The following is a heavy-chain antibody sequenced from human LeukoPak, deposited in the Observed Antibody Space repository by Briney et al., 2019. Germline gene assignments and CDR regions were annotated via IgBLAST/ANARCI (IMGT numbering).Heavy chain of an antibody. J-gene: IGHJ1*01. CDR2: ISGDGGST. V-gene: IGHV3-64D*06. CDR3: VRRSVDGSAEYFLH. Sequence: GGSLRLSCSASGFSFSGYAMHWVRQAPGKGLQYVSVISGDGGSTEYADSVRGRFTISRDNSKNGLYLQMSSLRTEDTAVYYCVRRSVDGSAEYFLHWGQGTLVTVSS. D-gene: IGHD6-19*01. CDR1: GFSFSGYA.